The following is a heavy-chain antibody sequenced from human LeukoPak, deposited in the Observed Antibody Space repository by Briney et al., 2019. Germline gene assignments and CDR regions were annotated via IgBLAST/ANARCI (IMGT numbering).Heavy chain of an antibody. CDR2: IRYDGSNK. D-gene: IGHD6-6*01. Sequence: FIRYDGSNKYYADSVKGRFTISRDNSKNTLYLQMNSLRAEDTAVYYCAKDQLGAFSGYFDYWGQGTLVTVSS. J-gene: IGHJ4*02. CDR3: AKDQLGAFSGYFDY. V-gene: IGHV3-30*02.